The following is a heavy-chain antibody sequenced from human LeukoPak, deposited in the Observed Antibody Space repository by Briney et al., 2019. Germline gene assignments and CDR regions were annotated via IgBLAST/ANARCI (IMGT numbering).Heavy chain of an antibody. Sequence: SATVSCKASGGTFSSYAISWVRQAPGQGLEWMGRIIPILGIANYAQKFQGRVTITADKSTSTAYMELSSLRSEDTAVYYYASPAGPWGQGTLVTVSS. CDR2: IIPILGIA. CDR1: GGTFSSYA. D-gene: IGHD6-13*01. V-gene: IGHV1-69*04. CDR3: ASPAGP. J-gene: IGHJ5*02.